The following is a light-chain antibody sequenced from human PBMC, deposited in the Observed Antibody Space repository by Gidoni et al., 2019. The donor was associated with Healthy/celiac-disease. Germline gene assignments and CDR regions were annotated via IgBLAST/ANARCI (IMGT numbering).Light chain of an antibody. V-gene: IGKV3-11*01. CDR3: QQRSNWPGVT. CDR2: DAS. CDR1: QRVSSY. J-gene: IGKJ4*01. Sequence: EIVLTQSPATLSLSPGDRATLSCRASQRVSSYLAWYQQKPGQAPRTLIYDASNRATGITARFSGSGSGTDFTLTISSLEPEDFAVYYCQQRSNWPGVTFGGGTKVEIK.